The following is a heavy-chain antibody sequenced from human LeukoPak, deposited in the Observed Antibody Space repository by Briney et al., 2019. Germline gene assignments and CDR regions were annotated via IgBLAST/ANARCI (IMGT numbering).Heavy chain of an antibody. J-gene: IGHJ3*02. CDR2: ISSNGGST. CDR1: GFTFSSYA. CDR3: VISNYYDILTGQDAFDI. V-gene: IGHV3-64D*06. Sequence: GGSLRLSCSASGFTFSSYAMHWDRQAPGKGLEYVSAISSNGGSTYYADSVKGRFTISRDNSKNTLYLQMSSLRAEDTAVYYCVISNYYDILTGQDAFDIWGQGTMVTVSS. D-gene: IGHD3-9*01.